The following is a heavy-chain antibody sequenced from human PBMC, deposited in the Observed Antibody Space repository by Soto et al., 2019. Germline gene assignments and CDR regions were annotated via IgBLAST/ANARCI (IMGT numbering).Heavy chain of an antibody. J-gene: IGHJ5*02. CDR1: GGSISSYY. D-gene: IGHD2-21*02. CDR2: IYYSGST. Sequence: SETLSLTCTVSGGSISSYYWSWIRQPPGKGLEWIGYIYYSGSTNYNPSLKSRVTISVDTSKNQFSLKLSSVTAADTAVYYCARDPGGDSNWFDPWGQGTLVTVSS. V-gene: IGHV4-59*01. CDR3: ARDPGGDSNWFDP.